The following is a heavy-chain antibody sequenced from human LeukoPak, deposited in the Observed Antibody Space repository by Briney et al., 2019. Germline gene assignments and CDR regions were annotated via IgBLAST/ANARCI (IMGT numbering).Heavy chain of an antibody. CDR1: GGTFSSYA. CDR3: ARSRWLGVDYFDY. V-gene: IGHV1-69*05. CDR2: IIPIFGTA. D-gene: IGHD6-19*01. Sequence: SVKVSCKASGGTFSSYAISWVRQTPGQGLEWMGGIIPIFGTANYAQKFQGRVTMTRDMSTSTVYMELSSLRSEDTAIYFCARSRWLGVDYFDYWGQGTLVTVSS. J-gene: IGHJ4*02.